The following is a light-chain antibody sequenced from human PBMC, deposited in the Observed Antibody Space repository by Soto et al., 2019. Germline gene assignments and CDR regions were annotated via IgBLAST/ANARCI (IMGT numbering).Light chain of an antibody. CDR2: GSS. J-gene: IGKJ4*01. V-gene: IGKV3D-20*02. CDR1: QSVTSGY. CDR3: QQRVNWLT. Sequence: EIVLTQSPGTLSLSPGERATLSCRASQSVTSGYLGWHNHKPGQVPRLLICGSSRRATGIPDTFSGSGSGTVFSLTISSLEPEEFAVDDCQQRVNWLTFGGGTKVDI.